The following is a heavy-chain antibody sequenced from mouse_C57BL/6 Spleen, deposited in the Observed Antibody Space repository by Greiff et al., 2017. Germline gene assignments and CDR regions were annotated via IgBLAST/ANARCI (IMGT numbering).Heavy chain of an antibody. J-gene: IGHJ2*01. D-gene: IGHD1-1*01. CDR2: IDPETGGT. CDR1: GYTFTDYE. V-gene: IGHV1-15*01. Sequence: QVQLQQSGAELVRPGASVTLSCKASGYTFTDYEMHWVKQTPVHGLEWIGAIDPETGGTAYNQKFKGKAILTADKSSSSAYMELRSLTSENSAVYYCTREGLRQEVFDYWGQGTTLTVSS. CDR3: TREGLRQEVFDY.